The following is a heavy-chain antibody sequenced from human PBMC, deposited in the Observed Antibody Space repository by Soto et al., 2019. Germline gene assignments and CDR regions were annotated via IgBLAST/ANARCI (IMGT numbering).Heavy chain of an antibody. CDR1: GYTFTNYY. CDR2: INPSGGNT. Sequence: ASVKVSCKASGYTFTNYYVHWVRQAPGPGLEWIGIINPSGGNTNYAQMFQGRVTMTRDTSTSTVYMELTSLRSEDTAVYYCARAREWGEKEYFDHWGQGTPVTVSS. D-gene: IGHD1-26*01. V-gene: IGHV1-46*01. CDR3: ARAREWGEKEYFDH. J-gene: IGHJ4*02.